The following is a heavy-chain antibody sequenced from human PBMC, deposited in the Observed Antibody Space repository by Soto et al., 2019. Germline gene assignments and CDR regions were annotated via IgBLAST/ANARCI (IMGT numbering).Heavy chain of an antibody. Sequence: ASVKVSCKASGGTFSSYAISWVRQAPGQGLEWMGGIIPIFGTANYAQKFQGRVTITADKSTSTAYMELSSPRSEDTAVYYCAVIRTPGYYYGMDVWGQGTTVTVSS. CDR1: GGTFSSYA. D-gene: IGHD3-10*01. V-gene: IGHV1-69*06. CDR2: IIPIFGTA. CDR3: AVIRTPGYYYGMDV. J-gene: IGHJ6*02.